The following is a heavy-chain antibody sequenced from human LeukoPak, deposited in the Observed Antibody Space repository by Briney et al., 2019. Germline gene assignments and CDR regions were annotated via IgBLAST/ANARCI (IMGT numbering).Heavy chain of an antibody. CDR3: ARGGALFIGY. Sequence: GGSLTLSCAASGFTFGNYWLTWVRQVPGKGLEWVAHIKEDGSERYHVDSVKGRFTISRDNAKDSLYLQMNSLRADDTAVYYCARGGALFIGYWGQGTLVTVSS. V-gene: IGHV3-7*03. J-gene: IGHJ4*02. D-gene: IGHD3-16*02. CDR1: GFTFGNYW. CDR2: IKEDGSER.